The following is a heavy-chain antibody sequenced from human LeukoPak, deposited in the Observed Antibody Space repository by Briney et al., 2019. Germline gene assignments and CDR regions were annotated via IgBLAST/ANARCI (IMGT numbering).Heavy chain of an antibody. CDR1: GYIFTAYY. CDR2: ISPSSGGT. D-gene: IGHD3-16*01. J-gene: IGHJ1*01. V-gene: IGHV1-2*02. CDR3: ARVTLGI. Sequence: ASAKVSCKASGYIFTAYYIHWVRQAPGQGLEWMGWISPSSGGTNYAQKFQGRVTMTRDTSISTAYMELSGLTSDDTAVYYCARVTLGIWGQGTLVTVSS.